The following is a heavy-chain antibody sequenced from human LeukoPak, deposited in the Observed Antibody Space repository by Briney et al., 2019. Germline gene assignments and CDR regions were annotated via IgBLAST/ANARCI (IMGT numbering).Heavy chain of an antibody. CDR3: ARDNSGYSSSWYGVFDY. D-gene: IGHD6-13*01. CDR2: INHSGST. V-gene: IGHV4-34*01. Sequence: PSETLSLTCAVYGGSFSGYYWSWIRQPPGKGLEWLGEINHSGSTNYNPSLKSRVTISVDTSKNQFSLKLSSVTAADTAVYYCARDNSGYSSSWYGVFDYWGQGTLVTVSS. CDR1: GGSFSGYY. J-gene: IGHJ4*02.